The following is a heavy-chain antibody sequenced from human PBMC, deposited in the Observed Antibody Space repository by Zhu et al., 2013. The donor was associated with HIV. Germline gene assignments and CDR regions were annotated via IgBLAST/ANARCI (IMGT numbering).Heavy chain of an antibody. V-gene: IGHV3-9*02. Sequence: EVQLVESGGGLVQPGRSLRLSCAVSGFTSDDHAMHWVRQTPGKGLEWVSGIFLKSGRTGYADSVKGRFTISRDNAKKSLYLQMDSLRTEDTALYYCGKDLLPGGLDIWGQGTMVAVSS. CDR3: GKDLLPGGLDI. CDR1: GFTSDDHA. D-gene: IGHD3-22*01. CDR2: IFLKSGRT. J-gene: IGHJ3*02.